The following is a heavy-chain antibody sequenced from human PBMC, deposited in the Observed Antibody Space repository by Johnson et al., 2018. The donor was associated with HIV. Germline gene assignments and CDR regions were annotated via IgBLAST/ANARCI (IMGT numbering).Heavy chain of an antibody. CDR2: IYSGGGT. V-gene: IGHV3-66*01. D-gene: IGHD1-26*01. CDR1: GFTFSSYW. Sequence: VQLVESGGGLVQPGGSLRLSCAASGFTFSSYWMSWVRQAPGKGLEWVSVIYSGGGTYYVDSVKGRFTISRDNSENTLYVQMNNLRAEDTAVYYCAREGGIVAAQGDAFDIWGQGTMVTVSS. CDR3: AREGGIVAAQGDAFDI. J-gene: IGHJ3*02.